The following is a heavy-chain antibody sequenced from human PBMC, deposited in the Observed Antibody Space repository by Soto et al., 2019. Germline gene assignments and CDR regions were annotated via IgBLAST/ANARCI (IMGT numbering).Heavy chain of an antibody. J-gene: IGHJ4*02. Sequence: PSETLSLTCTVSGGSISSGGYYWSWIRQHPGKGLEWIGYIYYSGSTYYNPSLKSRVTISVDTSKNQFSLKLSSVTAADTAVYYCARYYYDSSGSLNWGQGTLVTVYS. CDR2: IYYSGST. D-gene: IGHD3-22*01. CDR1: GGSISSGGYY. V-gene: IGHV4-31*03. CDR3: ARYYYDSSGSLN.